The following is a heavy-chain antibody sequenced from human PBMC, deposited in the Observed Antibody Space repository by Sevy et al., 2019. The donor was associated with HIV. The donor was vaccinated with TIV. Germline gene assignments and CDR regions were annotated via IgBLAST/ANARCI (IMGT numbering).Heavy chain of an antibody. CDR1: GFTFSSYG. J-gene: IGHJ6*02. CDR2: ISYDGSNK. Sequence: GGSLRPSCAASGFTFSSYGMHWVRQAPGKGLEWVAVISYDGSNKYYADSVKGRFTISRDNSKNTLYLQMNSLRAEDTAVYYCAKDLLLWFGESNYYYYYGMDVWGQGTTVTVSS. CDR3: AKDLLLWFGESNYYYYYGMDV. V-gene: IGHV3-30*18. D-gene: IGHD3-10*01.